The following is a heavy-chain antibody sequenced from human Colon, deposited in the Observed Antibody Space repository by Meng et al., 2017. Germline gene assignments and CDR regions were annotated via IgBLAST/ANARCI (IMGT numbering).Heavy chain of an antibody. Sequence: GGFLRSSCAASGFTFRSYEMNWVRQAPGKGLEWVSYISSSGITIYYADSVKGRFTISRDNAKNSLYLQMNSLRAEDTAVYYCARDDGYNVWGIDYWGQGTLVTVSS. CDR2: ISSSGITI. D-gene: IGHD5-24*01. J-gene: IGHJ4*02. V-gene: IGHV3-48*03. CDR1: GFTFRSYE. CDR3: ARDDGYNVWGIDY.